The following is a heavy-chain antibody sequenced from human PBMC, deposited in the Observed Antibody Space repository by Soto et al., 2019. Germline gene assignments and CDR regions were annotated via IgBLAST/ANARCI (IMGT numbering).Heavy chain of an antibody. CDR2: MNPNSGNT. J-gene: IGHJ6*02. V-gene: IGHV1-8*01. CDR3: ARERTGTTSMDV. Sequence: QVQLVQSGAEVKKPGASVKVSCKASGYTFTSYDINWVRQATGQGLEWMGWMNPNSGNTGYAQKFQGRVTMTRNTSVSTAYMELSSLRSEDTAEYYCARERTGTTSMDVWGQGTTVTVSS. CDR1: GYTFTSYD. D-gene: IGHD1-1*01.